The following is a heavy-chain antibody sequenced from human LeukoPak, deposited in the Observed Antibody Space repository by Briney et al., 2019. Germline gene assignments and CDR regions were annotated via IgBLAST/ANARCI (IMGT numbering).Heavy chain of an antibody. J-gene: IGHJ4*02. CDR2: ISDSGSST. CDR3: AKGVSGYGSGRPFDY. V-gene: IGHV3-23*01. Sequence: GGSLRLSCAASGFTFSSYAMIWARQAPGKGLEWLSLISDSGSSTYYADSVKGRFTISRDNSKNTVCLQMNSLRAEDTAVYYCAKGVSGYGSGRPFDYWGQGTLVTVSS. D-gene: IGHD3-10*01. CDR1: GFTFSSYA.